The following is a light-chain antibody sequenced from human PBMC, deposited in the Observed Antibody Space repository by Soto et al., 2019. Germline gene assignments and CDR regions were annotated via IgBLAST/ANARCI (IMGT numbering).Light chain of an antibody. Sequence: QSALTQSPSASGSPGQSVTISCTGTSSDIGGYNSVSWYQQHPGKAPKVMIYDVTKRPPGVPDRFSGSKSGNTASLTVSALQPEDEADYCCSSYTDRKTLVFGTGTKVTVL. CDR1: SSDIGGYNS. J-gene: IGLJ1*01. V-gene: IGLV2-8*01. CDR2: DVT. CDR3: SSYTDRKTLV.